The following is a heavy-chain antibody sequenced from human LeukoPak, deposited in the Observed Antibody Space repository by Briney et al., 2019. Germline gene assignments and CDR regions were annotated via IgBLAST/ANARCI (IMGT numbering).Heavy chain of an antibody. CDR1: GFTFDDYT. V-gene: IGHV3-23*01. D-gene: IGHD6-13*01. CDR3: ATCIAAAGTWEILLTD. J-gene: IGHJ4*02. Sequence: GGSLRLSCAASGFTFDDYTMHWVRQAPGKGLEWVSAISGSGGSTYYADSVKGRFTISRDNSKNTLYLQMNSLRAEDTAVYYCATCIAAAGTWEILLTDWGQGTLVTVSS. CDR2: ISGSGGST.